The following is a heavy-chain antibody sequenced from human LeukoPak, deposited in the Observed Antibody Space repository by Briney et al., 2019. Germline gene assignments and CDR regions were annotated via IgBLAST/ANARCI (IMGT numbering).Heavy chain of an antibody. D-gene: IGHD2-15*01. CDR2: ISGSGGST. J-gene: IGHJ5*02. Sequence: PGGTLRLSCAASGFTFSSYGMSWVRQAPGKGLEWVSAISGSGGSTYYADSVKGRFTISRDNSKNTLYLQMNSLRAEDTAVYYCAKGGWCSGGSCYGFNWFDPWGQGTLVTVSS. V-gene: IGHV3-23*01. CDR1: GFTFSSYG. CDR3: AKGGWCSGGSCYGFNWFDP.